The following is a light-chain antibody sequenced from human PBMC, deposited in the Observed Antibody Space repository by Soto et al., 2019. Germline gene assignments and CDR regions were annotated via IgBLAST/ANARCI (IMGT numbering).Light chain of an antibody. CDR1: QSISNK. CDR2: DAS. V-gene: IGKV3-11*01. J-gene: IGKJ5*01. Sequence: EIVLTQSPATLSLSPGERATLSCRASQSISNKLAWYQHKPGQAPRLLIHDASHRAAGIPDRFSGSGFGTDFTLTISRLEPEDAAVYYCQQRSNWPPITFGQGTRLEIK. CDR3: QQRSNWPPIT.